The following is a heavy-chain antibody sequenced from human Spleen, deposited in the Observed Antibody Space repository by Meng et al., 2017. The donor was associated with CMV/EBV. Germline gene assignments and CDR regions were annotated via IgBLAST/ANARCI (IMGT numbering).Heavy chain of an antibody. CDR1: GVIFSDYA. CDR2: ISGSGGST. V-gene: IGHV3-23*01. Sequence: GESLKISCAASGVIFSDYAMSWVRQAPGKGLEWVSAISGSGGSTYYADSVKGRFTISRDNAKNTLYLQMSSLRAEDTAVYYCAKDITRSTTYYYYYGMDVWGQGTTVTVSS. D-gene: IGHD2/OR15-2a*01. J-gene: IGHJ6*02. CDR3: AKDITRSTTYYYYYGMDV.